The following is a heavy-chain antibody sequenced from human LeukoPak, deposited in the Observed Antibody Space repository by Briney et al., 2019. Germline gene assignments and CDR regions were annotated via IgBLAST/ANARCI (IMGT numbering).Heavy chain of an antibody. Sequence: GGSLRLSCAASGFTFSSYSMNWVRQAPGKGLEWVSSISSSSSYIYYADSVKGRFTISRDNAKNSLHLQTNSLRAEDTAVYYCARDGGAVAGPGSSDYWGQGTLVTVSS. CDR1: GFTFSSYS. CDR3: ARDGGAVAGPGSSDY. D-gene: IGHD6-19*01. J-gene: IGHJ4*02. V-gene: IGHV3-21*01. CDR2: ISSSSSYI.